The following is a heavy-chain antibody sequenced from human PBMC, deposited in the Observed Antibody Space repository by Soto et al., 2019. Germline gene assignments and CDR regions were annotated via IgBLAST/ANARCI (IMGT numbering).Heavy chain of an antibody. V-gene: IGHV3-23*01. J-gene: IGHJ2*01. Sequence: DVQLLESGGGLVQPGGPLRLSGPAFEFTFKGYPMSWVRQPPGKGLDWVSGIIGSGISTHYPGSVKGGFTVSRDNSKNTLYLQMNSLRAEDTAVYNCAKEPVGPDWYFDLWGRGTLVTVSS. CDR3: AKEPVGPDWYFDL. CDR2: IIGSGIST. CDR1: EFTFKGYP.